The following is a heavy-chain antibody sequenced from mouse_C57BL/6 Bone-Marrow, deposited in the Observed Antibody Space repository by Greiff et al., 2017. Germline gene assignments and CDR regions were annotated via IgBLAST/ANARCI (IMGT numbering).Heavy chain of an antibody. Sequence: EVQLQQSGPELVKPGASVKISCKASGYSFTGYYMNWVKQSPEKSLEWIGEINPSTGGTTYNQKFKAKATLTVDKSSSTAYMQLKSLTSEDSAVYYCARGEGTVGGTGTTVTVSS. CDR3: ARGEGTV. CDR2: INPSTGGT. J-gene: IGHJ1*03. CDR1: GYSFTGYY. V-gene: IGHV1-42*01. D-gene: IGHD3-3*01.